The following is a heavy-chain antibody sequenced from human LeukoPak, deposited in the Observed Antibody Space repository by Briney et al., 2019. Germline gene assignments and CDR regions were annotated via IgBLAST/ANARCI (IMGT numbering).Heavy chain of an antibody. CDR1: GYTLTELS. Sequence: GASVKVSCKVSGYTLTELSMHWVRQAPAKGREWMGGFDPEDGETIYAQKFKGRVTMTEDTSTDTAYMELSSLRSEDTAVYYCATDLGLHSGNRFDYWGQGTLVTVSS. CDR2: FDPEDGET. V-gene: IGHV1-24*01. D-gene: IGHD5-24*01. J-gene: IGHJ4*02. CDR3: ATDLGLHSGNRFDY.